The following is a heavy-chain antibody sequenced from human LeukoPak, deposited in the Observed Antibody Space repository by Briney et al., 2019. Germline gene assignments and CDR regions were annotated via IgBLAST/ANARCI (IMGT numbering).Heavy chain of an antibody. J-gene: IGHJ4*02. V-gene: IGHV3-7*03. Sequence: GGSLRLACAASGFTFSSYWMSEVRQAPRKGLEWVANIKEDGSEKYYVDSVKGRFTISRDNAKNSLYLQMNSLRAEDTAVYYCARDQGEWELNYWGQGTLVTVSS. CDR2: IKEDGSEK. D-gene: IGHD1-26*01. CDR3: ARDQGEWELNY. CDR1: GFTFSSYW.